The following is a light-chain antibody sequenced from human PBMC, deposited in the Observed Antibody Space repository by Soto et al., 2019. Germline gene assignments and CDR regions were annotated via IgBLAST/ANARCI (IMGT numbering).Light chain of an antibody. Sequence: QSALTQPRSVSGSPGPSVTISCTGTSSDVGGYNYVSWYQQHPGKVPKLMIFDVSKRPSGVPDLFSGSKSGNTAALTISGLQAEDAADYDCCSYAGSYIVMFGGGTKLTVL. CDR1: SSDVGGYNY. CDR2: DVS. V-gene: IGLV2-11*01. CDR3: CSYAGSYIVM. J-gene: IGLJ3*02.